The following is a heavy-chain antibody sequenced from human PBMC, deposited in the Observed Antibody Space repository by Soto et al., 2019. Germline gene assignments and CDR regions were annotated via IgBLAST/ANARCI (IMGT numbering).Heavy chain of an antibody. V-gene: IGHV1-18*04. Sequence: QVQLVQSGAEVKKPGASVKVSCKASGYTFTSYGISWVRQAPGQGLEWMGWISAYNGNTNYAQKLQGRVTMTTDTSTSTAYMELRSVRSDDTAVYYCARGTRVAFGGVIVISGGFDYWGQGTLVTVSS. D-gene: IGHD3-16*02. J-gene: IGHJ4*02. CDR1: GYTFTSYG. CDR3: ARGTRVAFGGVIVISGGFDY. CDR2: ISAYNGNT.